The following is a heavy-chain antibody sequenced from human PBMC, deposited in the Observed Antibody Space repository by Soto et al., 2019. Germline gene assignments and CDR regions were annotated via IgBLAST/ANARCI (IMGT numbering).Heavy chain of an antibody. CDR3: AKGPGFDY. V-gene: IGHV3-30*18. Sequence: QVQLVESGGGVVQPGRSLRLSCAASGFTFSSYGMHWVRQAPGKGLEWVAVISYDGSNKYYADSVKGRFTISRDNSKNTLYLQMNSLRAEDTAVYYCAKGPGFDYRGQGTLVTVSS. J-gene: IGHJ4*02. CDR2: ISYDGSNK. CDR1: GFTFSSYG.